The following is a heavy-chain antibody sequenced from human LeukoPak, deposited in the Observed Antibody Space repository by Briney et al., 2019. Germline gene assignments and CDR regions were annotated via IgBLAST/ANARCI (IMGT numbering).Heavy chain of an antibody. CDR2: IYDSGTT. V-gene: IGHV4-59*01. Sequence: SETLSLTCTVSGGSISSYYWSWIRQPPGKGLEWFGYIYDSGTTNYNPSLKSRVTISVDTSKNQFSLKLSSVTAADTAVYFCARVSWFPGTSYYYMDVWGKGTTVTISS. CDR3: ARVSWFPGTSYYYMDV. CDR1: GGSISSYY. J-gene: IGHJ6*03. D-gene: IGHD1-1*01.